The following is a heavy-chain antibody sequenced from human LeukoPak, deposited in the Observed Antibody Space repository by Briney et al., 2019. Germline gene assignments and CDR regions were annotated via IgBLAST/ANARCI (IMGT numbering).Heavy chain of an antibody. D-gene: IGHD1-7*01. CDR2: ITSSSSYI. Sequence: PGGSLRLSCAASGFSVSNNYMHWVRQAPGKGLEWISSITSSSSYIYYADSVRGRFTISRDNAKNSLYLQMDSLRAEDTAVYYCARALPYNWNYHFDYWGQGTLVTVSS. V-gene: IGHV3-21*01. J-gene: IGHJ4*02. CDR3: ARALPYNWNYHFDY. CDR1: GFSVSNNY.